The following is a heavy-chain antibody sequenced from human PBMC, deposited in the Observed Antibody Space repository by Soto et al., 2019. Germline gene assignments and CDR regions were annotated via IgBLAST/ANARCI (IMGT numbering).Heavy chain of an antibody. D-gene: IGHD3-22*01. Sequence: PSETLSLTCTVSGGSVSSGGYYWNWIRHHPGKGLEWIGYIYYSGSTYYNPSLKNRLIVSVDTSKNQFSLKLRSVTAADTAVYYCARAGSYDSSGHYFDYWGQGTLVTVSS. V-gene: IGHV4-31*03. CDR3: ARAGSYDSSGHYFDY. CDR1: GGSVSSGGYY. J-gene: IGHJ4*02. CDR2: IYYSGST.